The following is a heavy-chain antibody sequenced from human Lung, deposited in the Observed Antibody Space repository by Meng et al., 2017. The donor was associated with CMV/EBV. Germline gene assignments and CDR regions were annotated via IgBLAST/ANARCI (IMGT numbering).Heavy chain of an antibody. CDR3: ARGAYYFDTSGLFDY. J-gene: IGHJ4*02. CDR1: GGSFSGYY. V-gene: IGHV4-34*01. CDR2: INHSGDT. D-gene: IGHD3-22*01. Sequence: SXTXSLXXAVYGGSFSGYYWSWIRQPPGEGLEWIGEINHSGDTNYNPSLKSRVTISVDTSKNQFSLKLSSVTAADTAVYYCARGAYYFDTSGLFDYWGRGTXVTVSS.